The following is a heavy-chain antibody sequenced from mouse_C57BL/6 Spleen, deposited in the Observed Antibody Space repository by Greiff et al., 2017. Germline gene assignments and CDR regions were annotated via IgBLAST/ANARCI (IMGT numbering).Heavy chain of an antibody. CDR1: GYTFTSYW. Sequence: QVQLQQPGAELVKPGASVKLSCKASGYTFTSYWMQWVKQRPGQGLEWIGEIDPSDSYTNYNQKFKGKATLTVDTSSSTAYMQLSSLTSEDSAVYYCARGGTGTGADWGQGTLVTVSA. D-gene: IGHD4-1*01. CDR2: IDPSDSYT. J-gene: IGHJ3*01. V-gene: IGHV1-50*01. CDR3: ARGGTGTGAD.